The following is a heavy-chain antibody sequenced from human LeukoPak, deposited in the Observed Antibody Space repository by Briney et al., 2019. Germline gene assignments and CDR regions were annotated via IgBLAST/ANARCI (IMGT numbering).Heavy chain of an antibody. J-gene: IGHJ5*02. CDR3: AGGTSSHLGWFDP. CDR2: INHSGGT. D-gene: IGHD6-6*01. Sequence: SETLSLTCAVYGGSFSGYYWSWIRQPPGKGLEWIGEINHSGGTNYNPSLKSRVTISVDTSKNQFSLKLSSVTAADTAVYCCAGGTSSHLGWFDPWGQVTLVTVSS. CDR1: GGSFSGYY. V-gene: IGHV4-34*01.